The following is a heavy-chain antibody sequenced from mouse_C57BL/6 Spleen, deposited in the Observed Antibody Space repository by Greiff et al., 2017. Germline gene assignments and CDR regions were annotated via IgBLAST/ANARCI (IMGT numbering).Heavy chain of an antibody. J-gene: IGHJ4*01. V-gene: IGHV1-80*01. D-gene: IGHD2-4*01. CDR1: GYAFSSYW. CDR2: IYPGDGDT. CDR3: ARESDYDGAMDY. Sequence: VQLQQSGAELVKPGASVKISCKASGYAFSSYWMNWVKQRPGKGLEWIGQIYPGDGDTNYNGKFKGKATLTADKSSSPAYMQLSSLTSEDSAVYFCARESDYDGAMDYWGQGTSVTVSS.